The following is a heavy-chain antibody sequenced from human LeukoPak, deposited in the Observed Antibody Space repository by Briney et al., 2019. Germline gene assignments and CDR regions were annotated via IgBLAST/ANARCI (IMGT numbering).Heavy chain of an antibody. J-gene: IGHJ4*02. D-gene: IGHD5-12*01. CDR2: IIPILGIA. CDR1: GGTFSSYA. V-gene: IGHV1-69*04. Sequence: ASVKVPCKASGGTFSSYAISWVRQAPGQGLEWMGRIIPILGIANYAQKFQGRVTITADKSTSTAYMELSSLRSEDTAVYYCARVPKIVATIQYYFDYWGQGTLVTVSS. CDR3: ARVPKIVATIQYYFDY.